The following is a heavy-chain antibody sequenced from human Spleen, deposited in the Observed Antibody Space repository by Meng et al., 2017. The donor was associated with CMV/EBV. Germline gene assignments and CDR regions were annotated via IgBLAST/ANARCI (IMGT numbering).Heavy chain of an antibody. V-gene: IGHV3-15*01. CDR1: GFTFSDAW. Sequence: ACGFTFSDAWMCWARRAPGKLLEWVGRIKSGISDAISDSATSVIGRSTISTDDSKCTIYLKMTRLKIDDTAMYCCLSSVSYGMWDYWGHGALVTVSS. J-gene: IGHJ4*01. CDR2: IKSGISDAIS. CDR3: LSSVSYGMWDY. D-gene: IGHD3-10*01.